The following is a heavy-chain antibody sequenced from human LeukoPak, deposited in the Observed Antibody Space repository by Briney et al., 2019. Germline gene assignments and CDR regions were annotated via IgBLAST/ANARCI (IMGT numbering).Heavy chain of an antibody. V-gene: IGHV3-74*01. J-gene: IGHJ5*02. CDR2: INSDGSST. CDR1: GFTFSTSW. Sequence: GGSLRLSCAASGFTFSTSWMHWIRQVPGKGLVWVSRINSDGSSTGYADSVKGRFTISRDNARNTLYLQMNSLRAEDTAVYYCARDLDGSESYNWFDPWGQGTLVTVSS. CDR3: ARDLDGSESYNWFDP. D-gene: IGHD3-10*01.